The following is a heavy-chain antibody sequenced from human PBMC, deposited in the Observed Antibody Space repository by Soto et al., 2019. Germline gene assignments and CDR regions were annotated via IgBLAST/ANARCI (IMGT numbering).Heavy chain of an antibody. CDR1: GYTFTSYA. CDR2: INAGNGNT. CDR3: VRDQNFYGSGRGFDC. J-gene: IGHJ4*02. Sequence: ASVKVSCKASGYTFTSYAMHWVRQAPGQRLEWMGWINAGNGNTKYSQKFQGRVTITRDTSASTAYMELNSLRAEDTALYYCVRDQNFYGSGRGFDCWGQGTLVTVSS. D-gene: IGHD3-10*01. V-gene: IGHV1-3*01.